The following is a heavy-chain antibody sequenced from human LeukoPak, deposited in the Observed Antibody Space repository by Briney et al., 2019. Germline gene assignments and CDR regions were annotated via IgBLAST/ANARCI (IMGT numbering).Heavy chain of an antibody. CDR1: GNTLTELS. D-gene: IGHD3-3*01. V-gene: IGHV1-24*01. CDR2: FVPEDADT. J-gene: IGHJ3*02. Sequence: ASVKVSCKVSGNTLTELSMHWVRQAPGKGLEWMGGFVPEDADTVYAQKFQGRVTMTEDTSPDTAYMELSGLTSEDTAVYYCATHTIFGVVTYAFNIWGRGTLVTVSS. CDR3: ATHTIFGVVTYAFNI.